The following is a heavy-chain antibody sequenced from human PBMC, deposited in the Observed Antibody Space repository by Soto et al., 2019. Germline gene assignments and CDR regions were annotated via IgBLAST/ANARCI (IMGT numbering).Heavy chain of an antibody. V-gene: IGHV1-18*01. D-gene: IGHD1-1*01. CDR3: ARVPTLPPTTLYGMDV. J-gene: IGHJ6*02. CDR2: ISAYNGNT. Sequence: ASVKVSFKASGYTFTSYGISWVRQAPGQGLEWMGWISAYNGNTNYAQKLQGRVTMTTDTSTSTAYMELRSLRSDDTAVYYCARVPTLPPTTLYGMDVWGQGTTVTGSS. CDR1: GYTFTSYG.